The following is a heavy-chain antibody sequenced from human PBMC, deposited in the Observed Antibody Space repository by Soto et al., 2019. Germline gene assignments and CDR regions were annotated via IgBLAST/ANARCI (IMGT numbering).Heavy chain of an antibody. CDR2: NRKKANGYTT. CDR3: ARSGSSTSCYDY. Sequence: GGSLRLSCAASGFIFSDHYIDWVRQAPGKGLEWVGRNRKKANGYTTDYAATVKGRFTISRADSKSSLYLQMDSLTTEDTAVYYCARSGSSTSCYDYWGQGTLVTVSS. CDR1: GFIFSDHY. J-gene: IGHJ4*02. D-gene: IGHD2-2*01. V-gene: IGHV3-72*01.